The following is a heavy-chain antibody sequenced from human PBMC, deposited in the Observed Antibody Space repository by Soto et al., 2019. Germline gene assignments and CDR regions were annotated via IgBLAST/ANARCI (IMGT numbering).Heavy chain of an antibody. J-gene: IGHJ3*02. Sequence: PGGSLRLSCVASGFSLSSHNINWVRQAPGKGLEWVSSITSSSSYIHYADSVKGRFTISRDNAKNSVYLQMNSLRAEDTAVYYCARERGAFDIWGQGTMVTVS. V-gene: IGHV3-21*01. CDR2: ITSSSSYI. CDR1: GFSLSSHN. D-gene: IGHD3-10*01. CDR3: ARERGAFDI.